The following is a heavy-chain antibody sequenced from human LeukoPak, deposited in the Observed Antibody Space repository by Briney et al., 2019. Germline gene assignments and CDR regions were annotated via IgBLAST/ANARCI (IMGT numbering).Heavy chain of an antibody. J-gene: IGHJ4*02. Sequence: SETLSLTCTVSGGSISNYYWSWIRQPPGKGLDWIGYIYYSGSTNYNPSLKSRVTISVDTSENQFSLKLSSVTAADTAVYYCARGVNFEYWGQGTLVTVSS. CDR3: ARGVNFEY. V-gene: IGHV4-59*01. D-gene: IGHD3-10*01. CDR1: GGSISNYY. CDR2: IYYSGST.